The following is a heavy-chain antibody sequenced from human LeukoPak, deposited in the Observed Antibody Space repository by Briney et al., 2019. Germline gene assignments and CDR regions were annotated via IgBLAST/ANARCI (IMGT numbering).Heavy chain of an antibody. Sequence: PGGSLRLSCAASGFTFSSYSMNWVRQAPGKGLEWVSSMKRSSKYIYYADSVKGRFTISRDNAKNSLYLQMNSLRAEDTAVYYCARDLGFTVVTQAFDYWGQGTLVTLPS. J-gene: IGHJ4*02. CDR1: GFTFSSYS. D-gene: IGHD4-23*01. V-gene: IGHV3-21*01. CDR2: MKRSSKYI. CDR3: ARDLGFTVVTQAFDY.